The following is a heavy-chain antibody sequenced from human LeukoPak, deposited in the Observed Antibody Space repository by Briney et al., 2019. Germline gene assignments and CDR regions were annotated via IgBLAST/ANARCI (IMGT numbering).Heavy chain of an antibody. CDR2: ISGSGGST. V-gene: IGHV3-23*01. Sequence: PGGSLRLSCAASGFTFSSYAMSWVRQAPGEGLEWVSAISGSGGSTYYADSAKGRFTISRDNSKNTLYLQMNSLRAEDTAVYYCAKDLRYSSGWYYYYYGMDVWGQGTTVTVSS. CDR3: AKDLRYSSGWYYYYYGMDV. D-gene: IGHD6-19*01. CDR1: GFTFSSYA. J-gene: IGHJ6*02.